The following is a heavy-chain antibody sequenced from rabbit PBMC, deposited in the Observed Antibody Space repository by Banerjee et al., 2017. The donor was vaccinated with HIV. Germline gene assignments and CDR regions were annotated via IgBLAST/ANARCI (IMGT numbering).Heavy chain of an antibody. V-gene: IGHV1S40*01. D-gene: IGHD6-1*01. CDR2: IYVGSGGSI. CDR1: GFSFSSNYW. CDR3: ARNAYSYGYGGYAYATPFNL. Sequence: QSLEESGGDLVKPGASLTLTCTASGFSFSSNYWICWVRQAPGKGLEWIACIYVGSGGSIYYASWAKGRFTISRTSSTTVTLRMTSLTAADTATYFCARNAYSYGYGGYAYATPFNLWGPGTLVTVS. J-gene: IGHJ4*01.